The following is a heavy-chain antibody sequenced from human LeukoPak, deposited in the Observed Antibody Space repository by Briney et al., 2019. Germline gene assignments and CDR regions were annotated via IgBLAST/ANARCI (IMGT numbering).Heavy chain of an antibody. CDR2: ISWNSGSI. CDR1: GFTFDDYA. J-gene: IGHJ4*02. V-gene: IGHV3-9*01. D-gene: IGHD3-22*01. Sequence: QPGRSLRLSCAASGFTFDDYAMHWVRQAPGKGLEWVSGISWNSGSIGYADSVKGRFTISRDNAKNSLYLQMNSLSAEDTALYYCAKDFTEDYYESSSFDYWGQGTLVTVSS. CDR3: AKDFTEDYYESSSFDY.